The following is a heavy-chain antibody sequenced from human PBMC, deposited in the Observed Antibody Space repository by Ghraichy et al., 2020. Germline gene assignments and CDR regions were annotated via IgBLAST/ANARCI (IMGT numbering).Heavy chain of an antibody. CDR2: INHSGST. CDR3: ARAPHIVVVPAGILPYYYGMDV. V-gene: IGHV4-34*01. Sequence: GSLRLSCAVYGGSFSGYYWSWIRQPPGKGLEWIGEINHSGSTNYNPSLKSRVTISVDTSKNQFSLKLSSVTAADTAVYYCARAPHIVVVPAGILPYYYGMDVWGQGTTVTVSS. CDR1: GGSFSGYY. D-gene: IGHD2-2*02. J-gene: IGHJ6*02.